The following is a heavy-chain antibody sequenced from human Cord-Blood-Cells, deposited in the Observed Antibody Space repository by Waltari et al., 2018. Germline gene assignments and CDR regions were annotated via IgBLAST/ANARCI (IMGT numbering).Heavy chain of an antibody. V-gene: IGHV3-7*01. Sequence: EVQLVESGGGLVQPGGSLRLSCEAAGFTFSSYWRSWVRQGPGKGVEGGDNIKQDGSEKYYGDAVKGRFTSSRDNAKNSLYLQINSLRAEDTAVYYCARDCPADLWELLDYWGQGTLVTVSS. CDR2: IKQDGSEK. CDR3: ARDCPADLWELLDY. J-gene: IGHJ4*02. CDR1: GFTFSSYW. D-gene: IGHD1-26*01.